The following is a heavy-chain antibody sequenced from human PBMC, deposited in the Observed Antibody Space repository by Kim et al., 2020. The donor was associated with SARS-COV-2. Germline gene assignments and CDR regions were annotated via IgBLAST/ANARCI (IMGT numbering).Heavy chain of an antibody. D-gene: IGHD5-12*01. V-gene: IGHV3-30*04. CDR1: GFTFSSYA. CDR3: ARGRDIVATIKDYYYYGMDV. Sequence: GGSLRLSCAASGFTFSSYAMHWVRQAPGKGLEWVAVISYDGSNKYYADSVKGRFTISRDNSKNTLYLQMNSLRAEDTAVYYCARGRDIVATIKDYYYYGMDVWGQGTTVTVSS. J-gene: IGHJ6*02. CDR2: ISYDGSNK.